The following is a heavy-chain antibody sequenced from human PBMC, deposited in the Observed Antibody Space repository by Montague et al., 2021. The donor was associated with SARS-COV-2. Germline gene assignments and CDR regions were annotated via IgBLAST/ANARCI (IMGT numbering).Heavy chain of an antibody. CDR1: GGSISSYD. V-gene: IGHV4-59*01. CDR2: IYYSGST. Sequence: SETLSLTCTVSGGSISSYDWSWIWLPPGKGLEWIGNIYYSGSTNYNSSLKSRVTISVDTYKYQISLKLSSVTAADTAVYYCEREVRYNYDMSGPGAFDIWGQGTMVTVSS. D-gene: IGHD3-22*01. J-gene: IGHJ3*02. CDR3: EREVRYNYDMSGPGAFDI.